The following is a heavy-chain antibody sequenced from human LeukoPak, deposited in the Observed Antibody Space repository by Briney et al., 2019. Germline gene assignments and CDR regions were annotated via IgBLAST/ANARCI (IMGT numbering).Heavy chain of an antibody. CDR2: IIPIFGTA. Sequence: LVKVSCKASGGTFSSYAISWVRQAPGQGLEWMGGIIPIFGTANYAQKFQGRVTITADKSTSTAYMELSSLRSEDTAVYYCARGWRWLQPLDAFDIWGQGTMVTVSS. J-gene: IGHJ3*02. D-gene: IGHD5-24*01. CDR1: GGTFSSYA. CDR3: ARGWRWLQPLDAFDI. V-gene: IGHV1-69*06.